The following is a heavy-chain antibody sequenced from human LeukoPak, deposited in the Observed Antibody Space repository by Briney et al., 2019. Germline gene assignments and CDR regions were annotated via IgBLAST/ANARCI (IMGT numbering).Heavy chain of an antibody. CDR1: GYTSRTYG. Sequence: GASAKVSCKSSGYTSRTYGISWMRQAPGQGLEWMGWISSHNGNTNYAQKFHGRLTMTTDTSTSTAYMELRSLRSDDTGVYYCARDVPGSIGTTARFDPWGQGTLVTVSS. CDR2: ISSHNGNT. V-gene: IGHV1-18*01. J-gene: IGHJ5*02. CDR3: ARDVPGSIGTTARFDP. D-gene: IGHD1-1*01.